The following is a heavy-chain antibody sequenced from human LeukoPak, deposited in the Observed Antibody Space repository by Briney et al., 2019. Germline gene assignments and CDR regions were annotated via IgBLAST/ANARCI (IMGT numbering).Heavy chain of an antibody. CDR3: ARVGDGNFDY. J-gene: IGHJ4*02. Sequence: PSETLSLTCTGSGGSLSTYYGSWMRQSPGKGLEWIGYIYYSGNTNKNPSLKSRLIISVDTSKSQFSLKLSSVTAADTAVYYCARVGDGNFDYWGQGTLVTVSS. CDR2: IYYSGNT. V-gene: IGHV4-59*01. CDR1: GGSLSTYY.